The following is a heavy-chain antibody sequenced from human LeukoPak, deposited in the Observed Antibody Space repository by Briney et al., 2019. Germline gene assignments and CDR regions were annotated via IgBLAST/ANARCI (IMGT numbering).Heavy chain of an antibody. J-gene: IGHJ4*02. CDR1: GYSFTSYW. Sequence: GESLKISCKGSGYSFTSYWIGWVRQLPGKGLEWMGIIYPGDSDTRYSPSFQGQVTISADKSISTAYLQWSSLKAADTAIYYCARRGIAAAGSFDYWGQGTLVTVSS. V-gene: IGHV5-51*01. CDR3: ARRGIAAAGSFDY. CDR2: IYPGDSDT. D-gene: IGHD6-13*01.